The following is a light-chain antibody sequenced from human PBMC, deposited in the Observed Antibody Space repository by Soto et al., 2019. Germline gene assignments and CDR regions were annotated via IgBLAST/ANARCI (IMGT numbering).Light chain of an antibody. CDR1: SSNIGAGYD. CDR2: GNS. V-gene: IGLV1-40*01. Sequence: QYVLTQPPSVSGAPGQRVTISCTGSSSNIGAGYDVHWYQQLPGTAPKLLIYGNSNRPSGVPDRFSGSKSGTSDSLAITGLKAEDEADYYCQSYDSSLDVVFGGGTKLTVL. CDR3: QSYDSSLDVV. J-gene: IGLJ2*01.